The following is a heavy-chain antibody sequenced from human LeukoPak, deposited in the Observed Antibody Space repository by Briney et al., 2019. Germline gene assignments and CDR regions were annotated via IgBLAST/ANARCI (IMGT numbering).Heavy chain of an antibody. J-gene: IGHJ4*02. CDR1: GYTFTGYY. CDR2: INTNSSGR. Sequence: GASVNVSCKASGYTFTGYYMLWVRQAPGQGLDWMGLINTNSSGRNYAQKFQGSVTMTRDTSISTAYMELSRLRSDDTALYYCARVNGGTGDYRFDYWGQGTLVTVSS. V-gene: IGHV1-2*02. CDR3: ARVNGGTGDYRFDY. D-gene: IGHD3/OR15-3a*01.